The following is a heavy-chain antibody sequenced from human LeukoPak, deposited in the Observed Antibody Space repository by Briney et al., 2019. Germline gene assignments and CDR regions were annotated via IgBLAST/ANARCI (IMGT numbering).Heavy chain of an antibody. V-gene: IGHV3-48*03. CDR1: GFTSSSYA. D-gene: IGHD6-6*01. J-gene: IGHJ4*02. CDR3: ARLYSSLSGLRASDH. Sequence: PGGSLRVSCAASGFTSSSYAMNWVRQAPGKGLEWVSYISSRGTTTYYADSVKGRFTISRDDAKNSLYLHMNSLRVEDTAVYYCARLYSSLSGLRASDHWAKGNLVTVSS. CDR2: ISSRGTTT.